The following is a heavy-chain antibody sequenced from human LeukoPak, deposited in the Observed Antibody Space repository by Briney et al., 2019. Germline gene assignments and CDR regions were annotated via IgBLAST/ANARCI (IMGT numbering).Heavy chain of an antibody. D-gene: IGHD3-22*01. CDR3: ARVMYYYDSSGYSD. CDR2: INPNSGGI. V-gene: IGHV1-2*02. J-gene: IGHJ4*02. Sequence: ASAKVSCKASGYTFTGYYMHWVRQAPGQGLEWMGWINPNSGGINYAQKFQGRVTMTRDTSISTAYMELSRLRSDDTAVYYCARVMYYYDSSGYSDWGQGTLVTVSS. CDR1: GYTFTGYY.